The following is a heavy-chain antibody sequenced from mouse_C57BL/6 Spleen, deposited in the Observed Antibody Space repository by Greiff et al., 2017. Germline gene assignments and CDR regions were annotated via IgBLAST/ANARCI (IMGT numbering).Heavy chain of an antibody. J-gene: IGHJ2*01. D-gene: IGHD1-1*01. CDR1: GYSFTGYY. V-gene: IGHV1-42*01. Sequence: EVKLQQSGPELVKPGASVKISCKASGYSFTGYYMNWVKQSPEKSLEWIGEINPSTGGTTYNQKFKAKATLTVDKSSSTAYMQLKSLTSEDSAVYYCARWGNYYGSSPYFDYWGQGTTLTVSS. CDR2: INPSTGGT. CDR3: ARWGNYYGSSPYFDY.